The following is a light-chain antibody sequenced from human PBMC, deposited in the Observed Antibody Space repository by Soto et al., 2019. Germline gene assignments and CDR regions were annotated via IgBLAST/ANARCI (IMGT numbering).Light chain of an antibody. CDR2: KAS. Sequence: DIQMTQSPSTLSASVGDRVIITCRASQSISGWLAWYQQKPGKAPKLLIYKASTLESGVPSRFSGSGSGTEFTLTISSLQPDDFATYYCQQYDTYLTFGQGTKVEIK. V-gene: IGKV1-5*03. CDR1: QSISGW. CDR3: QQYDTYLT. J-gene: IGKJ1*01.